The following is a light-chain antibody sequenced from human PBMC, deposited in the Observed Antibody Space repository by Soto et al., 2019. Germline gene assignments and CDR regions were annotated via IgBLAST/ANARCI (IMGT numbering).Light chain of an antibody. Sequence: IVLKKSPGTLSLSPGERATLSCRASQSVSSSYLAWYQQKPGQAPRLLIYGASSRATGIPDRFSGSGSGTDFTLTISILEPEDFAVYYCQQRSNWPPLTFGGGTKVDI. CDR3: QQRSNWPPLT. CDR2: GAS. J-gene: IGKJ4*01. CDR1: QSVSSSY. V-gene: IGKV3D-20*02.